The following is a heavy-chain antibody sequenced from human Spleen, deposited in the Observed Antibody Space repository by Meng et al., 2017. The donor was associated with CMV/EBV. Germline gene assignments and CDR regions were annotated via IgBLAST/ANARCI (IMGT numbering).Heavy chain of an antibody. CDR1: GFTFRNYD. CDR3: AKEDTNRLNYYSGMDV. V-gene: IGHV3-30*02. Sequence: GGSLRLTCAASGFTFRNYDMHWVRQAPGKGLAWVAFIRFNGGKKNYADTVKGRFTISRDNSENTLYLQMNSLRAEDMAVYYCAKEDTNRLNYYSGMDVWGQGTTVTVSS. CDR2: IRFNGGKK. J-gene: IGHJ6*02. D-gene: IGHD1-14*01.